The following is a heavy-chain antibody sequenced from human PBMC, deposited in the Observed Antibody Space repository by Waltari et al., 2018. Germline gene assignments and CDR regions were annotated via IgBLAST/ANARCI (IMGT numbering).Heavy chain of an antibody. CDR3: ARDCSGGSCHPMN. J-gene: IGHJ4*02. CDR1: GYTLTELS. CDR2: CEPEDGET. Sequence: QVQLVQSGAEVKKPGASVKVSCKVSGYTLTELSMHWVRQAPGKGLEWMGGCEPEDGETIYAQKFQGRVTMTTDTSTSTAYMELRSLRSDDTAVYYCARDCSGGSCHPMNWGQGTLVTVSS. D-gene: IGHD2-15*01. V-gene: IGHV1-24*01.